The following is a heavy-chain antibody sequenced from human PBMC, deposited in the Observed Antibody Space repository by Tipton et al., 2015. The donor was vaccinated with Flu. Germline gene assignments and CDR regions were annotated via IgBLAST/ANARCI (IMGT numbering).Heavy chain of an antibody. D-gene: IGHD3-10*01. CDR1: GFTFSSYA. V-gene: IGHV3-23*01. CDR2: ISGSGGST. Sequence: SLRLSCAASGFTFSSYAMSWVRQAPGKGLEWVSAISGSGGSTYYADSVKGRFTISRDNSKNTLYLQMNSLRAEDTAVYYCAKERVLLWFRELFSFAYWGQGTLVTVSS. CDR3: AKERVLLWFRELFSFAY. J-gene: IGHJ4*02.